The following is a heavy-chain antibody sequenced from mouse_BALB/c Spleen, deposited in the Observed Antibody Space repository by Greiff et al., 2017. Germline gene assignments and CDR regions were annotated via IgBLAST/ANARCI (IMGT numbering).Heavy chain of an antibody. CDR2: IYPGSGNT. J-gene: IGHJ4*01. CDR3: ARSGTGYAMDY. CDR1: GYTFTDYY. Sequence: VQLQQSGAELARPGASVKLSCKDSGYTFTDYYINWVKQRTGQGLEWIGEIYPGSGNTYYNEKFKGKATLTADKSSSTAYMQLSSLTSEDSAVYFCARSGTGYAMDYWGQGTSVTVSS. D-gene: IGHD3-3*01. V-gene: IGHV1-77*01.